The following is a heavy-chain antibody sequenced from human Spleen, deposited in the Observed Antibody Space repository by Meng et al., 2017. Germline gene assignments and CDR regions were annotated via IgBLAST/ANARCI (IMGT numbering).Heavy chain of an antibody. CDR2: IRSKANNYAT. V-gene: IGHV3-73*01. CDR1: GFTFSASG. Sequence: GGSLRLSCVASGFTFSASGVHWVRQASGKGLEWVGRIRSKANNYATTYGASVKDRFTNSRDDSKNTAFLQMNSLKTDDTAVYYCTALYYDGSLGVWGQGPTVPVSS. D-gene: IGHD3-22*01. J-gene: IGHJ6*02. CDR3: TALYYDGSLGV.